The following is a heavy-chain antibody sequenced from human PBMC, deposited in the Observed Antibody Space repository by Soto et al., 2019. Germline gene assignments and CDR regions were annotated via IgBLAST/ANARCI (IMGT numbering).Heavy chain of an antibody. D-gene: IGHD3-10*01. V-gene: IGHV1-3*01. CDR2: INAGNGNT. CDR3: ASLHPMVRGVNKYYFDY. Sequence: GASVKVSCKASGYTFTSYAMHWVRQAPGQRLEWMGWINAGNGNTKYSQKFQGRVTITRDTSASTAYMELSSLRSEDTAVYYCASLHPMVRGVNKYYFDYWGQGTLVTVSS. J-gene: IGHJ4*02. CDR1: GYTFTSYA.